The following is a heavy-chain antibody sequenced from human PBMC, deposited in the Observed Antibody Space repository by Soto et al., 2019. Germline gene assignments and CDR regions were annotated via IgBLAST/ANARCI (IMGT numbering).Heavy chain of an antibody. V-gene: IGHV1-46*01. Sequence: QVQLVQSGADVKKPGASVMLSCKASGYTFTSYYMHWVRQAPGQGLEWMGITNPDGGSTRYAQKFQGRVTMTRDTSTSTFYMELSSLRSEDTAVYYCANAPRGGVIITTYSAHIDYWGQGTLVTVSS. D-gene: IGHD3-3*01. CDR3: ANAPRGGVIITTYSAHIDY. J-gene: IGHJ4*02. CDR2: TNPDGGST. CDR1: GYTFTSYY.